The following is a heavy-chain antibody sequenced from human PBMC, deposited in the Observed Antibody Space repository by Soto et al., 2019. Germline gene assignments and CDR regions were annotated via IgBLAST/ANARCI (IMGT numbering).Heavy chain of an antibody. CDR2: IYYSGST. CDR3: ARHVSGDPTRRYYYYYMAV. Sequence: SETLSLTCTVSGGSSSSSSYYWGWIRQPPGKGLEWIGSIYYSGSTYYNPSLKSRVTISADTPKNQFSLKLSPVTAADTLVYYCARHVSGDPTRRYYYYYMAVWAKGTTVTVSS. D-gene: IGHD2-21*02. CDR1: GGSSSSSSYY. J-gene: IGHJ6*03. V-gene: IGHV4-39*01.